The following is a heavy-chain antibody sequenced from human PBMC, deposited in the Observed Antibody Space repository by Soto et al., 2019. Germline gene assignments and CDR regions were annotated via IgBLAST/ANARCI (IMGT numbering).Heavy chain of an antibody. D-gene: IGHD2-15*01. Sequence: SETLSLTCTVSGGSIRSYYWSWILQPPGKGLEWIGYIYYSGSTNYNPSLKSRVTISVDTSKNQFSLKLSSVTAADTAVYYCARVYCSGGSCWTFDPWGQGTRVTVSS. CDR2: IYYSGST. CDR1: GGSIRSYY. CDR3: ARVYCSGGSCWTFDP. V-gene: IGHV4-59*01. J-gene: IGHJ5*02.